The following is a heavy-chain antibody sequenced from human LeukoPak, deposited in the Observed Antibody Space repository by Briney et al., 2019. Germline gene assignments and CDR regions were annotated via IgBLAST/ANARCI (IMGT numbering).Heavy chain of an antibody. CDR3: ARGLERVGITMVRGVIITPRVGGY. J-gene: IGHJ4*02. D-gene: IGHD3-10*01. V-gene: IGHV1-46*01. CDR1: GGTFSSYT. CDR2: INPSGGST. Sequence: AASVKVSCKTSGGTFSSYTISWVRQAPGQGLEWMGIINPSGGSTSYAQKFQGRVTMTRDMSTSTVYMELSSLRSEDTAVYYCARGLERVGITMVRGVIITPRVGGYWGQGTLVTVSS.